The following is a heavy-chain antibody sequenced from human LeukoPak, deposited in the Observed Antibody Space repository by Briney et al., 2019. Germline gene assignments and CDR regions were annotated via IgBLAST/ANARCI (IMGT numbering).Heavy chain of an antibody. Sequence: GASVKVSCKASGYTFTGYYMHWVRQAPGQGLEWMGWINPNSGGTNYAQKFQGRVTMSRDTSISTAYMELSRLRSDDTAVYYCAREGAVAGPSFDPWGQGTLVTVSS. D-gene: IGHD6-19*01. V-gene: IGHV1-2*02. CDR1: GYTFTGYY. J-gene: IGHJ5*02. CDR3: AREGAVAGPSFDP. CDR2: INPNSGGT.